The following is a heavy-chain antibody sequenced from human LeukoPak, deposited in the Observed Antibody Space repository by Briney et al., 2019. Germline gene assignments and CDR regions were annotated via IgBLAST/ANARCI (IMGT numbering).Heavy chain of an antibody. CDR2: IYSGGDT. Sequence: PGGSLRLSCAASGFTFSSYWMHWVRQAPGKGPEWVSVIYSGGDTYSADSVKGRFTISRDNAKNSLYLQMNSLRAEDTAVYYCARDYARYCSSTSCPFDYWGQGTLVTVSS. V-gene: IGHV3-66*01. D-gene: IGHD2-2*01. CDR1: GFTFSSYW. J-gene: IGHJ4*02. CDR3: ARDYARYCSSTSCPFDY.